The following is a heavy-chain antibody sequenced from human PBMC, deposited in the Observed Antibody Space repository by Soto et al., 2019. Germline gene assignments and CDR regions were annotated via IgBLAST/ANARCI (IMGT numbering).Heavy chain of an antibody. V-gene: IGHV4-59*01. Sequence: SETLSLTCTVSGGSISSYYWSWIRQPPGKGLEWIGYIYYSGSTNYNPSLKSRVTISVDTSKNQFSLTLSSVTAADTAVYYCARASVLWFGELFDYWGQGTLVTVSS. CDR2: IYYSGST. CDR3: ARASVLWFGELFDY. J-gene: IGHJ4*02. D-gene: IGHD3-10*01. CDR1: GGSISSYY.